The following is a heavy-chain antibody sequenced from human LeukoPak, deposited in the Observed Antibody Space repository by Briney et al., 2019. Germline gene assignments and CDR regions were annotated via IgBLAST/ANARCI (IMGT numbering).Heavy chain of an antibody. D-gene: IGHD3-22*01. CDR2: IYYSGST. J-gene: IGHJ4*02. Sequence: SETLSLTCTVSGGSISSSSYYWGWIRQPPGKGLDWIGSIYYSGSTYYNPSLKSRFIISVDTSKNQFSLKLSSVTAADTAVYYCVNYYDSSDYQQPNHFDYWGQGTLVTVSS. V-gene: IGHV4-39*01. CDR1: GGSISSSSYY. CDR3: VNYYDSSDYQQPNHFDY.